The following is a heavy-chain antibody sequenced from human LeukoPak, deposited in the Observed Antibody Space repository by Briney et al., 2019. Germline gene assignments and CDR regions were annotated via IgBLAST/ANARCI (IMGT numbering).Heavy chain of an antibody. D-gene: IGHD3-22*01. V-gene: IGHV4-34*01. CDR3: ARGVTRTYYFDTSAYASADY. CDR2: INHRGST. Sequence: TPSETLSLTCAVYGESFSGYYWSWIRQPPGKGLEWIGEINHRGSTNYNPSLKSRVTLSVDTSKNQFSLTLSSVTAADTAVYFCARGVTRTYYFDTSAYASADYWGQGTLVTVSS. CDR1: GESFSGYY. J-gene: IGHJ4*02.